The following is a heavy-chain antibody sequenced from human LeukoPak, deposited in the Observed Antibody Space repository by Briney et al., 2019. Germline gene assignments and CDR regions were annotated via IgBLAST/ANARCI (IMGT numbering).Heavy chain of an antibody. CDR3: AKDTLLGCGGDCPPWFDP. CDR2: ISGDGGST. Sequence: GGSPRLSCAASGFTFDDYAMHWVRQAPGKGLEWVSLISGDGGSTYYADSVKGRFTISRDNSKNSLYLQMNSLRTEDTALYYCAKDTLLGCGGDCPPWFDPWGQGTLVTVSS. D-gene: IGHD2-21*02. CDR1: GFTFDDYA. J-gene: IGHJ5*02. V-gene: IGHV3-43*02.